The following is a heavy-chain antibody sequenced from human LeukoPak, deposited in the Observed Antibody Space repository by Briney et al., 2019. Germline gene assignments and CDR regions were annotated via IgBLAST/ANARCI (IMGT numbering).Heavy chain of an antibody. J-gene: IGHJ4*02. CDR2: IFHSGST. D-gene: IGHD3-10*01. Sequence: SETLSLTSAVSGYSISSGDYWGWIRQSPGKGLEWIGNIFHSGSTYHNPSLKSRVTISVDTSKNEFSLKLSSVTAADTAVYYCARGIYYLIEYWGQGTLVTVSS. V-gene: IGHV4-38-2*01. CDR1: GYSISSGDY. CDR3: ARGIYYLIEY.